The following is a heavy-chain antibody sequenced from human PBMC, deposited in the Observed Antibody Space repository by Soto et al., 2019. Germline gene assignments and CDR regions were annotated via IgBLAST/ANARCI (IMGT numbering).Heavy chain of an antibody. Sequence: ASVKVSCKASGYTFTGDYMHWVRQAPGQGLEWMGWINPNSGGTNYAQKFQGWVTMTRDTSISTAYMELSRLRSDDTAVYYCARLAYCSSTSCYGGHAFDIWGQGTMVTVSS. CDR1: GYTFTGDY. D-gene: IGHD2-2*01. V-gene: IGHV1-2*04. CDR2: INPNSGGT. CDR3: ARLAYCSSTSCYGGHAFDI. J-gene: IGHJ3*02.